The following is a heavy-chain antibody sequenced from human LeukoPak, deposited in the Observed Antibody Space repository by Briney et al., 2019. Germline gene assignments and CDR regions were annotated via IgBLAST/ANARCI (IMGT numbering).Heavy chain of an antibody. CDR3: ATTAAAGTRLAWFDP. Sequence: SETLSLTCTVSGDSISNSYWSWLRQPPGKELEWIGYISDNGSPDYSPSLKSRVTISSDTSKNQFSLTLSSVTAADTAVYYCATTAAAGTRLAWFDPWGQGTLVTVSS. D-gene: IGHD6-13*01. V-gene: IGHV4-59*01. CDR2: ISDNGSP. CDR1: GDSISNSY. J-gene: IGHJ5*02.